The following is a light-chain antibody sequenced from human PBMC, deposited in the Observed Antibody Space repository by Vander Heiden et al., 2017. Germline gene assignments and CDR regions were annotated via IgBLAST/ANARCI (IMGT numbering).Light chain of an antibody. CDR1: SSDVGSYNL. J-gene: IGLJ2*01. CDR3: CSYAGSSTFLMV. V-gene: IGLV2-23*03. CDR2: EGS. Sequence: QSALTQPASVSGSPGQSITISCTGTSSDVGSYNLVSWYQQHPGKAPKPMIYEGSKRPSGVSNRFSGSKSGNTASLTISGLQAEDEADYYCCSYAGSSTFLMVFGGGTKLTVL.